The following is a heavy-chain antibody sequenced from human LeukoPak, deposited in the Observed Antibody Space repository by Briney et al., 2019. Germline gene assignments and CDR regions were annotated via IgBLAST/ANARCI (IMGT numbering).Heavy chain of an antibody. CDR3: ATIAPGDLFDS. CDR1: GSTLTEFS. J-gene: IGHJ4*02. V-gene: IGHV1-24*01. CDR2: FVPEDDET. Sequence: GASVKVSCKVSGSTLTEFSIHWVRQAPGKGLEWMGGFVPEDDETIYAQSFQGRVTMTEDTSTDTAYMELSSLRSVDTAMYYCATIAPGDLFDSWGQGTLVTVSS. D-gene: IGHD7-27*01.